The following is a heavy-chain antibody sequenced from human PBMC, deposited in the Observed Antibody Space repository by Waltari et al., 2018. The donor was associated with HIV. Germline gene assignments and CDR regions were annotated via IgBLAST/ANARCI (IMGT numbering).Heavy chain of an antibody. J-gene: IGHJ6*02. Sequence: EVQLVESGGGLVKPGGSLRLSCAGSDCTFSSYGMNWVRQAPGKGLEWFHSIISSSAHMSYVDAVQGRFTISIDNAKNSLSLHINSLRAEYTAVYYCACKISGRLAYGLDVWGQGTTVIVSS. V-gene: IGHV3-21*01. CDR3: ACKISGRLAYGLDV. CDR1: DCTFSSYG. CDR2: IISSSAHM. D-gene: IGHD6-19*01.